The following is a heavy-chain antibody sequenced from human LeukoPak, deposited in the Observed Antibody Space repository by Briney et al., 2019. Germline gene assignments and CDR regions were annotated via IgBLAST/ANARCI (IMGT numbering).Heavy chain of an antibody. CDR1: GFTFSSYW. J-gene: IGHJ4*02. Sequence: GGSLRLSCAASGFTFSSYWMHWVRQVPGKGLEWVSSISSSSSYIYYADSVKGRFTISRDNAKNSLYLQMNSLRAEDTAVYYCARLTTTVTTPFDYWGQGTLVTVSS. CDR3: ARLTTTVTTPFDY. CDR2: ISSSSSYI. D-gene: IGHD4-17*01. V-gene: IGHV3-21*01.